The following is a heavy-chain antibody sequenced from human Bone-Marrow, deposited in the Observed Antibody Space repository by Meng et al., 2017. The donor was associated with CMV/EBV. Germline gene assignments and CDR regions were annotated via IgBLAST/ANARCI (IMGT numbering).Heavy chain of an antibody. J-gene: IGHJ5*02. V-gene: IGHV4-39*07. D-gene: IGHD1-1*01. CDR2: IFHTGSA. CDR3: ARGKDVTMLEGFFGP. Sequence: SETLSLTCTVSGASINTDNHYWGWIRQPPGKGLEWIGNIFHTGSAYYNPSLESRVVISVDTSKSRFSLKLTSMTAADTAVYYCARGKDVTMLEGFFGPWGQGTLVTVSS. CDR1: GASINTDNHY.